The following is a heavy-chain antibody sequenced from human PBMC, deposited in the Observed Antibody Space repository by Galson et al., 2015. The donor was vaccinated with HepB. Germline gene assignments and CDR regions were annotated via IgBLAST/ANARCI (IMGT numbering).Heavy chain of an antibody. Sequence: SLRLSCAASGFTFSSYAMHWVRQAPGKGLEWVAVISYDGSNKYYADSVKGRFTISRDNSKNTLYLQMNSLRAEDTAVYYCARDSRRVGDDAFDIWGQGTMVTVSS. CDR2: ISYDGSNK. V-gene: IGHV3-30*04. D-gene: IGHD2-15*01. CDR3: ARDSRRVGDDAFDI. CDR1: GFTFSSYA. J-gene: IGHJ3*02.